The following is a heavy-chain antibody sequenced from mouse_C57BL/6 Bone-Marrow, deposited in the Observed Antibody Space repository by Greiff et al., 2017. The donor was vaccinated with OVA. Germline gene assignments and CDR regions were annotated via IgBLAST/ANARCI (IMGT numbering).Heavy chain of an antibody. CDR1: GFTFSDYG. CDR2: ISSGSSTI. Sequence: EVKLVESGGGLVKPGGSLKLSCAASGFTFSDYGMHWVRQAPEKGLEWVAYISSGSSTIYYADTVKGRFTISRDNAKNTLFLQMTSLRSEDTAMYYWARINYWYFDVWGTGTTVTVSS. J-gene: IGHJ1*03. V-gene: IGHV5-17*01. CDR3: ARINYWYFDV.